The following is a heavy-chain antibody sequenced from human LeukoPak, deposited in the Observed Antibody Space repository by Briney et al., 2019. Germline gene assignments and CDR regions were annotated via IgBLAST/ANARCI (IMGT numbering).Heavy chain of an antibody. Sequence: ASVKVSCKASGGTFISYAISWVRQAPGQGLEWMGRIIPIFGTANYAQKFQGRVTSTTDESTSTAYMELSSLRSEDTAVYYCATSFKYERLVRGFDPWGQGTLVTVSS. D-gene: IGHD2-2*01. V-gene: IGHV1-69*05. CDR3: ATSFKYERLVRGFDP. CDR2: IIPIFGTA. J-gene: IGHJ5*02. CDR1: GGTFISYA.